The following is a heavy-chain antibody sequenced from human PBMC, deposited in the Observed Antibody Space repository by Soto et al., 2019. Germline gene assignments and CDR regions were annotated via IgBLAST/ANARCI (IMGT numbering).Heavy chain of an antibody. V-gene: IGHV3-64*01. Sequence: GGSLRLSCAASGFTFSSYAMHWVRQAPGKGLEYVSAISSNGGSTYYANSVKGRFTISRDNSKNTLYLQMGSLRAEDMAVYYCARGRPPGNCSGGSCYEGFYMDVWGKGTTVTVSS. CDR1: GFTFSSYA. D-gene: IGHD2-15*01. CDR2: ISSNGGST. J-gene: IGHJ6*03. CDR3: ARGRPPGNCSGGSCYEGFYMDV.